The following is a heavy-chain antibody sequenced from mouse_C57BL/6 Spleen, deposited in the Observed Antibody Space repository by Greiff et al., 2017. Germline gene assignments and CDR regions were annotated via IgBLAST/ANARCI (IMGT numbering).Heavy chain of an antibody. CDR1: GYTFTSYW. CDR3: ARSPYDYYAMDY. J-gene: IGHJ4*01. CDR2: IDPSDSET. V-gene: IGHV1-52*01. D-gene: IGHD1-1*01. Sequence: VQLKQPGAELVRPGSSVKLSCKASGYTFTSYWMHWVKQRPIQGLEWIGNIDPSDSETHYNQKFKDKATLTVDKSSSTAYMQLSSLTSEDSAVYYCARSPYDYYAMDYWGQGTSVTVSS.